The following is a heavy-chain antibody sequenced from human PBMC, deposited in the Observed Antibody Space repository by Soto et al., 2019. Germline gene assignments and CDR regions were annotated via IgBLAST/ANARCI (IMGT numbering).Heavy chain of an antibody. CDR1: GFTFSSYA. V-gene: IGHV3-23*01. J-gene: IGHJ4*02. Sequence: EVQLLESGGGLVQPGGSLRLSCAASGFTFSSYAMNWVRQAPGKGLEWVSVISGSGDSTYYADSVKGRFTISRDNSKNTLYLQMNSLRAEDMAVYYCGRRSSSWYVDYWGQGTLVTVSS. CDR3: GRRSSSWYVDY. CDR2: ISGSGDST. D-gene: IGHD6-13*01.